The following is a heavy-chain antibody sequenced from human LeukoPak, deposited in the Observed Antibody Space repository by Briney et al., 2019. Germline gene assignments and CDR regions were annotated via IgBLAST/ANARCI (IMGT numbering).Heavy chain of an antibody. CDR3: AKNGVSYYYGMDV. CDR1: GGSFSGYY. CDR2: VSGSGGST. Sequence: ETLSLTCAVYGGSFSGYYWSWVRQAPGKGLEWVSAVSGSGGSTYYADSVKGRFTISRDNSKNTLYLQMNSLRAEDTAVYYCAKNGVSYYYGMDVWGQGTTVTVSS. D-gene: IGHD3-10*01. J-gene: IGHJ6*02. V-gene: IGHV3-23*01.